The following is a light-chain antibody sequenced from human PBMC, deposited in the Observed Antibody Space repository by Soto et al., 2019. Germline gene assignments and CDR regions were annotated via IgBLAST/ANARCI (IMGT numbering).Light chain of an antibody. J-gene: IGLJ1*01. CDR2: RND. CDR1: SSNIGTNY. CDR3: CSYAGSYRAYV. Sequence: QSVLTQPPSASATPGQRVTISCSGSSSNIGTNYVYWYQHLPGTAPKLLIYRNDQRPSGVPDRFSGSMSGTAASLAIGGLRSEDEADYYCCSYAGSYRAYVFGTGTKLTVL. V-gene: IGLV1-47*01.